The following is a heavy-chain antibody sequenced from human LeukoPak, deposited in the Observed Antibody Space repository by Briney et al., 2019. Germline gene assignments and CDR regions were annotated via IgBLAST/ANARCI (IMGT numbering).Heavy chain of an antibody. D-gene: IGHD5-18*01. CDR2: ISYDGSNK. CDR3: ARQNSYGHDY. Sequence: GGSLRLSCAASGFTFSSYGMRWVRQAPGKGLEWVAVISYDGSNKYYADSVKGRFTISRDNSKNTLYLQMNSLRAEDTAVYYCARQNSYGHDYWGQGTLVTVSS. V-gene: IGHV3-30*03. CDR1: GFTFSSYG. J-gene: IGHJ4*02.